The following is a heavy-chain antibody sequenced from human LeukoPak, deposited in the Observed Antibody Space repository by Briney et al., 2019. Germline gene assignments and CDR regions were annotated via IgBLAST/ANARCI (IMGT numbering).Heavy chain of an antibody. CDR2: IKQDGSEK. CDR3: ARPTTATTENDAFDI. Sequence: GGSLRLSCAASGFTFSSYWMSWVRQAPGKGLEWVANIKQDGSEKYYVDSVKGRFTISRDNAKNSLYLQMDSLRAEDTAVYYCARPTTATTENDAFDIWGQGTMVTVSS. J-gene: IGHJ3*02. D-gene: IGHD4-17*01. CDR1: GFTFSSYW. V-gene: IGHV3-7*01.